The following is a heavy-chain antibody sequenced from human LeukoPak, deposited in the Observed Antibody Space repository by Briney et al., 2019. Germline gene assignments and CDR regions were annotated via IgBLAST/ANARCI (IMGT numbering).Heavy chain of an antibody. CDR3: VRLPKYSTAYCFDP. CDR1: GGSINSGDSY. V-gene: IGHV4-39*07. D-gene: IGHD2-21*01. J-gene: IGHJ5*02. Sequence: SETLSLTCTVSGGSINSGDSYWGWIRQPPGKGLEWVATIYYTGSSYYNPSLKTRVSMSIDTSTNQFSLKVTSVTAADTAVYYCVRLPKYSTAYCFDPWGQGTLVTVSS. CDR2: IYYTGSS.